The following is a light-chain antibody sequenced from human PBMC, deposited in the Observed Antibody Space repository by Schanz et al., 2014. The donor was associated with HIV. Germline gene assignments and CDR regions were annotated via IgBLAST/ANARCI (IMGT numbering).Light chain of an antibody. V-gene: IGLV1-47*01. J-gene: IGLJ3*02. CDR2: RNN. CDR1: SSNIKINA. Sequence: QSVLTQPPSLSGTPGQRVTISCSGSSSNIKINAVNWYQQLPGTAPNLLISRNNQRPSGVPDRFSGSKSGTSASLAISGLRFEDEADYYCAAWDDSLRGRVFGGGTKLTVL. CDR3: AAWDDSLRGRV.